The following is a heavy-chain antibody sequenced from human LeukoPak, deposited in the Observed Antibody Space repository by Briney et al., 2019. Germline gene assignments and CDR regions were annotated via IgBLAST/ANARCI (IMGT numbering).Heavy chain of an antibody. V-gene: IGHV4-59*01. D-gene: IGHD3-3*01. CDR1: GGSISSYY. Sequence: SETLSLTCTVSGGSISSYYWSWIRQPPGKGLEWIGYIYYSGSTNYNPSLKSRVTISVDTSKNQFSLKLSSVTAADTAVYYCARDVLEYYDFWSGYYGDYYYGMDVWGQGTTVTVSS. CDR3: ARDVLEYYDFWSGYYGDYYYGMDV. CDR2: IYYSGST. J-gene: IGHJ6*02.